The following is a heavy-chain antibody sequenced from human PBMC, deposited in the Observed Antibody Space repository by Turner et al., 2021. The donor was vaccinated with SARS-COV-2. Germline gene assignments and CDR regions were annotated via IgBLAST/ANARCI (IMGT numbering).Heavy chain of an antibody. CDR1: TFIFSHYG. D-gene: IGHD2-21*01. J-gene: IGHJ4*02. CDR2: MRYDGSEK. V-gene: IGHV3-33*01. CDR3: ARDILVAGTKHFDT. Sequence: QVQLVESGGDVLQPGRPLRLSCQASTFIFSHYGMHWVRQGPGRGLEWEEHMRYDGSEKYYAESVKDRFPISRDNTKNTLYLQVNSLRAEDSAVDYCARDILVAGTKHFDTWGQGTLVTVSS.